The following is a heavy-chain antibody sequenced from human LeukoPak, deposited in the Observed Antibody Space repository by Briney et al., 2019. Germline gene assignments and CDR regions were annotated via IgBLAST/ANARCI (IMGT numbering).Heavy chain of an antibody. Sequence: SETLSLTCTVSGGSISSYYWSWIRQPPGKGLEWIGYIYYSGSTNYNPSLKSRVTISVDTSKNQFSLKLSSVTAADTAVYYCARHITLFGVFDYWGQGTLVTVSS. CDR3: ARHITLFGVFDY. V-gene: IGHV4-59*01. CDR2: IYYSGST. J-gene: IGHJ4*02. CDR1: GGSISSYY. D-gene: IGHD3-3*01.